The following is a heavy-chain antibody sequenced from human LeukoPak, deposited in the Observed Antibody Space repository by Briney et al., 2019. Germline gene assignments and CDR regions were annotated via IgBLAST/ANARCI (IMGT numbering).Heavy chain of an antibody. D-gene: IGHD6-19*01. CDR3: AKGSIAVAVTGAFDI. CDR1: GFTFSSYS. CDR2: ISGSGGST. V-gene: IGHV3-23*01. J-gene: IGHJ3*02. Sequence: PGGSLRLSCAASGFTFSSYSMNWVRQAPGKGLEWVSAISGSGGSTYYADSVKGRFTISRDNSKNTLYLQMNSLRAEDTAVYYCAKGSIAVAVTGAFDIWGQGTMVTVSS.